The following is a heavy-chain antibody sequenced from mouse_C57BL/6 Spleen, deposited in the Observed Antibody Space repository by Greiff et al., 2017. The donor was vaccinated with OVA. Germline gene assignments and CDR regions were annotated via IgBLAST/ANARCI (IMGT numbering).Heavy chain of an antibody. Sequence: QVQLQQSGAELVRPGASVTLSCKASGYTFTDYEMHWVKQTPVHGLEWIGAIDPETGGTAYNQKFKGKAILTADKSSSTAYMELRSLTSEDSAVYYCTRERTGTGFADWGQGTLVTVSA. CDR2: IDPETGGT. D-gene: IGHD4-1*01. CDR1: GYTFTDYE. V-gene: IGHV1-15*01. J-gene: IGHJ3*01. CDR3: TRERTGTGFAD.